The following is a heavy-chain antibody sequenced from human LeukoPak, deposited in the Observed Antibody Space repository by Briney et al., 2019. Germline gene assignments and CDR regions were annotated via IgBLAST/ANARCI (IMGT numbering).Heavy chain of an antibody. J-gene: IGHJ6*02. CDR3: PSSEATTTPPPCGMDV. Sequence: SQTLSLTCTVSGGSISSGGYYWSWIRQHPGKGLEWIGYIYYSGSTYYNPSLKSRVTISVDTSKNQFSLKLSSVTAADTAVYYCPSSEATTTPPPCGMDVWGQGTTVTVSS. D-gene: IGHD5-12*01. CDR1: GGSISSGGYY. CDR2: IYYSGST. V-gene: IGHV4-31*03.